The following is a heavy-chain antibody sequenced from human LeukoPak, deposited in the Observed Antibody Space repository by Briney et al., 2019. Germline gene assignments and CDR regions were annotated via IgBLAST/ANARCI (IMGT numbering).Heavy chain of an antibody. V-gene: IGHV1-18*01. Sequence: ASVKVSCKASGYTFTSYGISWVRQAPGQGLEWMGWISAYNGNTNYAQKLQGRVTMTTDTSTSTAYMELRSLRSDDTGVYYCARGDVPAAPYYYYYYGMDVWGQGTTVTVSS. J-gene: IGHJ6*02. CDR1: GYTFTSYG. CDR3: ARGDVPAAPYYYYYYGMDV. D-gene: IGHD2-2*01. CDR2: ISAYNGNT.